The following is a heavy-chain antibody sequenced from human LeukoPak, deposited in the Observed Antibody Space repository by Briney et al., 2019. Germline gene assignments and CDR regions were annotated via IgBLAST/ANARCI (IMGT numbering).Heavy chain of an antibody. CDR2: IRYDGSNK. CDR1: GFTFSSYG. Sequence: GGSLRLSCAASGFTFSSYGMHWVRQAPGKGLEWVAFIRYDGSNKYHADSVKGRFTISRDNSKNTLYLQMNSLRAEDTAVYYCAKVPSSGWYYFDYWGQGTLVTVSS. D-gene: IGHD6-19*01. CDR3: AKVPSSGWYYFDY. V-gene: IGHV3-30*02. J-gene: IGHJ4*02.